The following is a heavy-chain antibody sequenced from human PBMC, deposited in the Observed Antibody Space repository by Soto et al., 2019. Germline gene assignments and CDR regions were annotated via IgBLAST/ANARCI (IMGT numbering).Heavy chain of an antibody. CDR3: AKDSLTRSGWYLG. CDR1: GFTFSSYG. V-gene: IGHV3-30*18. CDR2: ISYDGSNK. D-gene: IGHD6-19*01. Sequence: QVQLVESGGGVVQPGRSLRLSCAASGFTFSSYGMHWVRQAPGKGLEWVAVISYDGSNKYYADSVKGRFTISRDNSKNTLYLQMNSLRAEDTAVYYCAKDSLTRSGWYLGWGQGTLVTVFS. J-gene: IGHJ4*02.